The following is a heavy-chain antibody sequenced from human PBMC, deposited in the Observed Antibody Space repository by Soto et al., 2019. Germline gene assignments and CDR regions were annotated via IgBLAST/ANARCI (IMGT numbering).Heavy chain of an antibody. CDR1: GFTFSSYG. J-gene: IGHJ4*02. Sequence: GGSLRLSCAASGFTFSSYGMHWVRQAPGKGLEWVAVIWYDGSNKYYADSVKGRFTISRDNSKNTLYLQMNSLRAEDTAVYYCARDLDQTGYCSGGSCLLIDYWGQGTLVTVSS. D-gene: IGHD2-15*01. CDR3: ARDLDQTGYCSGGSCLLIDY. V-gene: IGHV3-33*01. CDR2: IWYDGSNK.